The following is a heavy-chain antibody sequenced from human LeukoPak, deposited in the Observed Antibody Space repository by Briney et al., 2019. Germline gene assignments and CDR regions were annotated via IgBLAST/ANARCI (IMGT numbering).Heavy chain of an antibody. V-gene: IGHV3-30*18. CDR2: ISYDGSNK. D-gene: IGHD3-22*01. CDR1: GFTFSNYG. CDR3: AKDPYDSSGYYLYYYYGMDV. J-gene: IGHJ6*02. Sequence: PGGSLRLSCAASGFTFSNYGMHWVRQAPGKGLEWVALISYDGSNKYYADSVKGRFTISRDNSKNTLYLQMNSLRAEDTAVYYCAKDPYDSSGYYLYYYYGMDVWGQGTTVTVSS.